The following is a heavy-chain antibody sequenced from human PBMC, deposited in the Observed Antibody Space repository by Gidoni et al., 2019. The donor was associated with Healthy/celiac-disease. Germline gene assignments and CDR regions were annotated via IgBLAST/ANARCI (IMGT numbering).Heavy chain of an antibody. Sequence: EVQLVESGGVVVQPGGSLRLSSAASGFTFDDYAMHWVRHAPGKGLEWVALISWDGGSTYYADSVKGRFTISRDNSKNSLYLQMNSLRAEDTALYYCAKRGGYDDYYGMDVWGQGTTVTVSS. CDR1: GFTFDDYA. J-gene: IGHJ6*02. CDR3: AKRGGYDDYYGMDV. CDR2: ISWDGGST. V-gene: IGHV3-43D*04. D-gene: IGHD5-12*01.